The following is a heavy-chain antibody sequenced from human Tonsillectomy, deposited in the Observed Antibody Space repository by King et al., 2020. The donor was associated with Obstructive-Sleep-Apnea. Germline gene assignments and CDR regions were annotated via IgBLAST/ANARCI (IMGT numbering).Heavy chain of an antibody. J-gene: IGHJ5*02. CDR1: GGSISDYY. CDR2: IYYSGST. Sequence: HVQLQESGPGLVKPSETLSLTCTVSGGSISDYYWSWIRQPPGKRLEWIGYIYYSGSTNYKPSLRSRVTISVDTSKNQFSLRLSSVTAADTAVYYCARSPYGSGIIDWFDPWGQGTLVTVSS. D-gene: IGHD3-10*01. V-gene: IGHV4-59*01. CDR3: ARSPYGSGIIDWFDP.